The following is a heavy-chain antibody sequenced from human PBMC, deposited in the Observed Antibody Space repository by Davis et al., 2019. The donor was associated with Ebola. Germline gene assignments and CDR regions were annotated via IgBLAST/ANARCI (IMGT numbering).Heavy chain of an antibody. CDR3: VKDTSNIWFDV. V-gene: IGHV3-64D*08. D-gene: IGHD1-26*01. Sequence: GGSLRLSCSASGFTFNRYALHWVRQAPGKGLEYISAISSNGDNTYYADSVKGRFTISRDNSKNTLHLQMNSLRVEDTAIYYYVKDTSNIWFDVWGQGTMVTVSS. CDR1: GFTFNRYA. CDR2: ISSNGDNT. J-gene: IGHJ3*01.